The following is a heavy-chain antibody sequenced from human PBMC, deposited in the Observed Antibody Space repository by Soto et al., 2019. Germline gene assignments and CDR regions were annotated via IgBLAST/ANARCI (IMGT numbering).Heavy chain of an antibody. V-gene: IGHV5-51*01. CDR1: GYSFITYW. CDR3: ARSKGPRSSYYYGLDV. Sequence: PGESLKISCNGSGYSFITYWIGWVRQMPWKGLEWMGIIYPVDSDTRYSPSFQGQVTISVDKSISTAYLQWSSLEASDTAMYYCARSKGPRSSYYYGLDVWGQGTTVTVS. CDR2: IYPVDSDT. J-gene: IGHJ6*02.